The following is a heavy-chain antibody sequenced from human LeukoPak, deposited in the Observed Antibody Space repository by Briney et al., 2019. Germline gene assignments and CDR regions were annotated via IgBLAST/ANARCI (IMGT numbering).Heavy chain of an antibody. CDR1: GYTFTSYG. D-gene: IGHD2-2*01. V-gene: IGHV1-18*01. CDR2: ISAYNGNT. Sequence: PVASVTVSCKASGYTFTSYGISWVRQAPGQGLEWMGWISAYNGNTNYAQKLQGRVTMTTDTSTSTAYMELRSLRSDDTAVYYCAREHCSSTSCYFWFDPWGQGTLVTVSS. CDR3: AREHCSSTSCYFWFDP. J-gene: IGHJ5*02.